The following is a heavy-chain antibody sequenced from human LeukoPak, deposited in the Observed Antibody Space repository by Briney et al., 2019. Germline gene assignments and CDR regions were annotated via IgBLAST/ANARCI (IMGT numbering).Heavy chain of an antibody. J-gene: IGHJ3*02. CDR1: GFTFRSHW. Sequence: PGGSLRLSCVGSGFTFRSHWVNWVRQSPGKGLEWVANIKPDGIDKYYVDSARGRFTVSRDNAKNSAFLQMNSLRAEDTAIYYCATISARTFDIWGQGTLVSVSS. D-gene: IGHD5-24*01. V-gene: IGHV3-7*01. CDR2: IKPDGIDK. CDR3: ATISARTFDI.